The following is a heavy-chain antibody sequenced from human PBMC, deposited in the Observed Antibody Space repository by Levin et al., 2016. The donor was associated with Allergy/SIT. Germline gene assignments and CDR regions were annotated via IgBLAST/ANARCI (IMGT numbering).Heavy chain of an antibody. J-gene: IGHJ6*02. CDR3: ARGAGYYYYYGMDV. Sequence: WIRQPPGKGLEWIGYIYYSGSTYYNPSLKSRVTISVDTSKNQFSLKLSSVTAADTAVYYCARGAGYYYYYGMDVWGQGTMVTVSS. CDR2: IYYSGST. V-gene: IGHV4-30-4*01.